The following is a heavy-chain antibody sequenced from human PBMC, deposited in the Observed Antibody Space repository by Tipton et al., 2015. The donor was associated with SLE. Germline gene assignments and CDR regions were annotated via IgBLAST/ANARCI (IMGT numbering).Heavy chain of an antibody. Sequence: TLSLTCTVSGGSISSYYWSWIRQPPGKGLEWIGYIYYGGSTNYNPSLKSRVTISVDTSKNQFSLKLSSVTAADAAVYYCARRRINNWNDPVWFDPWGQGTLVTVSS. CDR3: ARRRINNWNDPVWFDP. V-gene: IGHV4-59*01. CDR2: IYYGGST. CDR1: GGSISSYY. J-gene: IGHJ5*02. D-gene: IGHD1-20*01.